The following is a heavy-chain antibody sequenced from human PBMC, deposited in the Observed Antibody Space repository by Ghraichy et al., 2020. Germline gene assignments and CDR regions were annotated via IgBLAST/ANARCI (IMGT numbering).Heavy chain of an antibody. J-gene: IGHJ4*02. V-gene: IGHV4-59*01. Sequence: SETLSLTCTVSGGSITSYYWSWIRQPPGKGLEWIGSIYYSGSTNYNPSLKSRVTISVDTSKNQFSLKLSSVTAADTAVYYCARGRRTPSDWGQGTLVTVSS. CDR3: ARGRRTPSD. D-gene: IGHD1-14*01. CDR1: GGSITSYY. CDR2: IYYSGST.